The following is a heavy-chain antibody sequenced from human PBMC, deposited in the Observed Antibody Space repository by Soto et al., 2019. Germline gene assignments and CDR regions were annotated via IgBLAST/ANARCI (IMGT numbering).Heavy chain of an antibody. CDR3: ARDLSITIFGVVSYYYYGMDV. Sequence: ASVKVSCKASGYSFTGNSMHWVRQAPGQGLEWMGWINADNGNTKYSQKFQGRVTITRDTSASTAYMELSSLRSEDTAVYYCARDLSITIFGVVSYYYYGMDVWGQGTTVTVSS. J-gene: IGHJ6*02. D-gene: IGHD3-3*01. V-gene: IGHV1-3*01. CDR1: GYSFTGNS. CDR2: INADNGNT.